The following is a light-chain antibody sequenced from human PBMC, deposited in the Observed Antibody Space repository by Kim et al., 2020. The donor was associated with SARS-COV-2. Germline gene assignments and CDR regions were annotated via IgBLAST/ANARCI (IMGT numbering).Light chain of an antibody. CDR1: QSVSSN. CDR2: GAS. Sequence: EIVMTQSPAPLSVSPGERATLSCRASQSVSSNLAWYQQKPGQAPRLLIYGASTRATGIPARSSGSGSGTEFTLTISSLQSEDFAVYYCQQYNNWPGTFGQGTKVDIK. CDR3: QQYNNWPGT. J-gene: IGKJ1*01. V-gene: IGKV3-15*01.